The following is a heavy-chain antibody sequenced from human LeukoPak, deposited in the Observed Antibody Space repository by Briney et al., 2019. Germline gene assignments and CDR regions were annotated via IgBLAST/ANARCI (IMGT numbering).Heavy chain of an antibody. CDR2: ISAYNGNT. CDR3: ARAGNYYDSSGLSDY. Sequence: ASVKVSCKASGYTFTSYGISWVRQAPGQGLEWMGWISAYNGNTNYAQKLQGRVTMTTDTSTSTAYMELRSLRSDDTAVYYCARAGNYYDSSGLSDYWGQGTLVTVSS. J-gene: IGHJ4*02. V-gene: IGHV1-18*01. D-gene: IGHD3-22*01. CDR1: GYTFTSYG.